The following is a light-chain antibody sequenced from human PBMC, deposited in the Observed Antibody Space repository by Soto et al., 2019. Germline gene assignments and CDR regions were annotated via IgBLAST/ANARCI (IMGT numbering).Light chain of an antibody. CDR2: KAS. Sequence: DIHMSQSPSSLSASVGYRFPITCRASQTISSWLEWYQQKPGKAPKLLIYKASTLKSGVPSRFRGSGSGTEFTLTISSLQPDDFETYYCQHYNSYSEAFGQGTKVDIK. CDR3: QHYNSYSEA. CDR1: QTISSW. J-gene: IGKJ1*01. V-gene: IGKV1-5*03.